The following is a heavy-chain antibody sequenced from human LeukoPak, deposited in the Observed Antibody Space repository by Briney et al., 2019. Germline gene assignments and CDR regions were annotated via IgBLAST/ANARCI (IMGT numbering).Heavy chain of an antibody. J-gene: IGHJ5*02. V-gene: IGHV1-18*01. CDR2: ISAYNGNT. Sequence: ASVKVSCKASGYTFTSYGISWVRQAPGQGLEWVGWISAYNGNTNYAQKLQSRVTMSTDTSTSTAYMELRSLRSDDTAVYYCARGYCSGGSCYSVENWFDPWGQGTLVTVSS. D-gene: IGHD2-15*01. CDR3: ARGYCSGGSCYSVENWFDP. CDR1: GYTFTSYG.